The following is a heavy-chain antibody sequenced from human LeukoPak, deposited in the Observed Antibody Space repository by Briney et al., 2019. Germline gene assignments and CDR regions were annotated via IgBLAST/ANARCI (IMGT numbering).Heavy chain of an antibody. Sequence: PSQTLSLTCTVSGGSISSGSHYWSWIRQPAGKGLEWIGRIYTSGSTNYNPSLKSRVTISVDTSKNQFSLKLSSVTAADTAVYYCAACITMAFDIWGQGTMVTVSS. CDR2: IYTSGST. D-gene: IGHD3-10*01. CDR3: AACITMAFDI. J-gene: IGHJ3*02. V-gene: IGHV4-61*02. CDR1: GGSISSGSHY.